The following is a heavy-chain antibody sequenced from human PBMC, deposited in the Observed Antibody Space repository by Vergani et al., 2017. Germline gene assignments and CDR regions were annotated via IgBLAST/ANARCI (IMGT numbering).Heavy chain of an antibody. CDR3: ARTPAAGIAAAGPIYY. Sequence: QVQLQESGPGLVKPSETLSLTCTVSGGSVSSGSFYWSWLRQPPGKGLVWFGYIYYSGSTNNNPSLKSRVTISVDTSKNPFSLKLSSVTAADTAVYYCARTPAAGIAAAGPIYYWGQGTLVTVSS. J-gene: IGHJ4*02. D-gene: IGHD6-13*01. V-gene: IGHV4-61*01. CDR2: IYYSGST. CDR1: GGSVSSGSFY.